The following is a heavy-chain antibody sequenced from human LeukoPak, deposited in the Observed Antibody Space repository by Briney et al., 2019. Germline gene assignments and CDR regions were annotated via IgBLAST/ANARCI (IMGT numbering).Heavy chain of an antibody. V-gene: IGHV3-15*01. D-gene: IGHD2-15*01. J-gene: IGHJ4*02. CDR1: GFTFSDAW. Sequence: PGGSLRLSCVGSGFTFSDAWMSWVRQAPGKGLEWVGRINSKSDGGTIDYAAPVKGRFTISRDDSRNTLYLQMNSLKTEDTAVYYCTTRRQDGWWGQGTLVTVS. CDR3: TTRRQDGW. CDR2: INSKSDGGTI.